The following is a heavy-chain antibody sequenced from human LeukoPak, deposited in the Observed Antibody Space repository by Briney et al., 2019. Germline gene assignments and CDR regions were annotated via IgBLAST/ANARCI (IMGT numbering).Heavy chain of an antibody. CDR3: ARGLADVLLYSSRQLRGAFDI. J-gene: IGHJ3*02. CDR1: GGSISSYY. Sequence: SETLSLTCTVSGGSISSYYWSWIRRPAGKGLEWIGRIYTSGSTNYNPSLKSRVTMSVDTSKNQFSLKLSSVTAADTAVYYCARGLADVLLYSSRQLRGAFDIWGQGTMVTVSS. D-gene: IGHD2-21*01. V-gene: IGHV4-4*07. CDR2: IYTSGST.